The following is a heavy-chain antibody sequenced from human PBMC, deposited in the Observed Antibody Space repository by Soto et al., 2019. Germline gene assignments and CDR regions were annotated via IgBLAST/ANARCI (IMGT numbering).Heavy chain of an antibody. CDR1: GGTFSGYY. CDR3: ARGPWAGTRRPFDF. D-gene: IGHD6-19*01. Sequence: QVQLQEWGAGLLKPSETLSLICGVYGGTFSGYYWTWIRQPPGQGLEWIGEVNPSGSTNYNPSLKSRVTISAATSKNQFSLKLNSVAAAGTAVYYCARGPWAGTRRPFDFWGQGTMVTVSS. V-gene: IGHV4-34*01. J-gene: IGHJ3*01. CDR2: VNPSGST.